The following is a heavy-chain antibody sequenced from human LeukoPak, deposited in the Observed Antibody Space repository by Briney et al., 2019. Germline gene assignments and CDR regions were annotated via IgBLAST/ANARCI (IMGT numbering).Heavy chain of an antibody. CDR1: GGSISSVGYY. CDR2: EN. J-gene: IGHJ3*02. CDR3: ASKMVFADAFDI. D-gene: IGHD2-8*01. V-gene: IGHV4-30-2*01. Sequence: SETLSLTCTVPGGSISSVGYYWSWIRQPPGKGLEWIGWENYYNVSLKSRVTISVDRSKNQFSLKLSSVTAADTAVYYCASKMVFADAFDIWGQGTMVTVSS.